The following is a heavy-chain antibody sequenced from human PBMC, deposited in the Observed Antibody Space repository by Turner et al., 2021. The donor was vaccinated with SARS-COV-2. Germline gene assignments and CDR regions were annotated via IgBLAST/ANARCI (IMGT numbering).Heavy chain of an antibody. CDR1: GGSFTSSSYY. CDR3: ASPGGNSGWFFAYDI. Sequence: QLQLQESGPGLVKPSETLSLTCTVSGGSFTSSSYYWGWIRQPPGKGLEWIGSIYYSGSTYYNPSLKSRVTISVDTSKNQFSLKLNSVTAADTAVYYCASPGGNSGWFFAYDIWGQGTMVTVSS. CDR2: IYYSGST. J-gene: IGHJ3*02. V-gene: IGHV4-39*01. D-gene: IGHD6-19*01.